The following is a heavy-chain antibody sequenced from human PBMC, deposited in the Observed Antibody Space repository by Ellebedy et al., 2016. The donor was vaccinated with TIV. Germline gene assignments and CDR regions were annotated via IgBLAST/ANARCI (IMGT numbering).Heavy chain of an antibody. D-gene: IGHD2-2*01. V-gene: IGHV4-34*01. CDR3: ARVGRPALARRVLAPFDS. Sequence: MPSETLSLTCAIYGGSFRGYHWSRIRQPPGKGLEWIGEIYYSGGTTYNPSLKSRVTISVDTSKNQFSLRLTSVTAADTAVYYCARVGRPALARRVLAPFDSWGQGTLVTVSS. J-gene: IGHJ4*02. CDR2: IYYSGGT. CDR1: GGSFRGYH.